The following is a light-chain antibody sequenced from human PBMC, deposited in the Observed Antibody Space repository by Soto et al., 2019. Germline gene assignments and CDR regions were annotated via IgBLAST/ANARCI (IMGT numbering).Light chain of an antibody. CDR2: DVR. CDR1: RSDVGDYNY. V-gene: IGLV2-14*01. J-gene: IGLJ2*01. CDR3: SSYTSIDTVV. Sequence: QSALTQPASVSGSPGQSITISCTGLRSDVGDYNYVSWYQQYPGKAPKLMIYDVRYRPSWVSNRFSGSKSGNTASLTISGLQAEDEADYYCSSYTSIDTVVFGGGTKLTVL.